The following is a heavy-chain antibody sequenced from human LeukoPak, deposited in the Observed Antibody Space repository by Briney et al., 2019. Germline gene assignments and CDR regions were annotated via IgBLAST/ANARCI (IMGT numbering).Heavy chain of an antibody. J-gene: IGHJ5*02. V-gene: IGHV4-39*01. Sequence: SETLSLTCTVSVGSISSSSYYWGWIRQPPGKGLEWIGSIYYSGSTYYNPSLKSRVTISVDTSKNQFSLKLSSVTAADTAVYYCATHHDCSGTSCHDENPNWFDPWGQGTLVTVSS. D-gene: IGHD2-2*01. CDR1: VGSISSSSYY. CDR3: ATHHDCSGTSCHDENPNWFDP. CDR2: IYYSGST.